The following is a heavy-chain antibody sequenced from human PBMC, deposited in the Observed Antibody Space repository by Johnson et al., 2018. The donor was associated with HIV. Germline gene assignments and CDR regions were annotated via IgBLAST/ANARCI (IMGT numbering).Heavy chain of an antibody. Sequence: VQLVESGGGLVQPGGSLKLSCAASGFTFSGSAMHWVRLASGKGREWVANIKQDGSEKYYVDSVKGRFTVSRDNAKKSLYLQMNSLRAEDTAVYYCAKHPDAFDIWGQGTMVTVSS. V-gene: IGHV3-7*02. CDR1: GFTFSGSA. CDR3: AKHPDAFDI. CDR2: IKQDGSEK. J-gene: IGHJ3*02.